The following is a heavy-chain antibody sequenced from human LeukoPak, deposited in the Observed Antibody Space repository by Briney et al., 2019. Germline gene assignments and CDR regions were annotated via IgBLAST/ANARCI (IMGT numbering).Heavy chain of an antibody. Sequence: PGGSLRLCCEVTGFSFGSYWMTWGRQAPGQVLDWVANIKQDGSETYYLDSVEGRFTISRDNAKNSLFLQMNSLRAEDTAVYYCARDWSAYYYLDVWGKGTTVTVSS. V-gene: IGHV3-7*01. CDR1: GFSFGSYW. D-gene: IGHD3-3*01. CDR3: ARDWSAYYYLDV. CDR2: IKQDGSET. J-gene: IGHJ6*03.